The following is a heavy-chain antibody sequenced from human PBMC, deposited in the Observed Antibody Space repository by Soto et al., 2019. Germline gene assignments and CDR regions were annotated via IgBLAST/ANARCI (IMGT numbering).Heavy chain of an antibody. CDR1: GGSISSSSHY. V-gene: IGHV4-39*01. CDR3: TRVESYDILTGYYNFDR. CDR2: MFYSGST. Sequence: QLPLQESGPGLVKPSETLSLTCSVSGGSISSSSHYWGWIRQPPGKGLEWIASMFYSGSTYYNPSLKGRVTMSVDTSKNQFSLDLSSVTAADTAVYYCTRVESYDILTGYYNFDRCGQGTLVTVSS. J-gene: IGHJ4*02. D-gene: IGHD3-9*01.